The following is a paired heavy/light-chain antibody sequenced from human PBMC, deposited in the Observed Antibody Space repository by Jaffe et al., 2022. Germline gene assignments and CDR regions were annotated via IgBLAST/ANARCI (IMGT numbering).Light chain of an antibody. Sequence: DIVMTQTPLSLPVTPGEPASISCRSSQSLLDSDDGNTYLDWYLQKPGQSPQLLIYTLSYRASGVPDRFSGSGSGTDFTLKISRVEAEDVGVYYCMQRIEFPHTFGQGTKLEIK. J-gene: IGKJ2*01. V-gene: IGKV2-40*01. CDR1: QSLLDSDDGNTY. CDR2: TLS. CDR3: MQRIEFPHT.
Heavy chain of an antibody. CDR3: TGYTPAYYDYVWGSYRYHDY. D-gene: IGHD3-16*02. CDR2: IRSKAYGGTT. Sequence: EVQLVESGGGLVQPGRSLRLSCTASGFTFGDYAMSWVRQAPGKGLEWVGFIRSKAYGGTTEYAASVKGRFTISRDDSKSIAYLQMNSLKTEDTAVYYCTGYTPAYYDYVWGSYRYHDYWGQGTLVTVSS. J-gene: IGHJ4*02. CDR1: GFTFGDYA. V-gene: IGHV3-49*04.